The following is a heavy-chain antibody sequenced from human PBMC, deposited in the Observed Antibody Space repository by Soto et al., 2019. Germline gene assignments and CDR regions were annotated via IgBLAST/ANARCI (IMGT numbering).Heavy chain of an antibody. CDR3: ARRPENVWRGNPEAFDF. CDR2: ISPSSPYT. Sequence: EVQLVESGGGLVKPGGSLRLSCAASGFDFTTFSMNWVRQAPGKGLEWVSFISPSSPYTSYADSVKGRFIISGDNAENSGYLQMNSLRAEDTGVYYCARRPENVWRGNPEAFDFWGPGTLVILSS. D-gene: IGHD3-3*01. CDR1: GFDFTTFS. V-gene: IGHV3-21*03. J-gene: IGHJ4*02.